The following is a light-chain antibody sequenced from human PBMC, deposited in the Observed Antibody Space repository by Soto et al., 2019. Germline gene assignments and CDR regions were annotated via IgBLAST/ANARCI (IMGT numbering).Light chain of an antibody. CDR3: QQYNNWWT. CDR1: QSVGSN. J-gene: IGKJ1*01. V-gene: IGKV3-15*01. Sequence: EIVMTQSPATLSVSPGERATLSCRASQSVGSNLAWYQHRPGQAPRLLIYGASTRATDIPARFSGSGSGTEFTLTISSLQYEDFAVYYCQQYNNWWTFGQGTKVEIK. CDR2: GAS.